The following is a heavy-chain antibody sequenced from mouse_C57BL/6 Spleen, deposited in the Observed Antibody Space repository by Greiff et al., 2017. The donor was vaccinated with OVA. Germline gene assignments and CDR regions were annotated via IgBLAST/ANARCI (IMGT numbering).Heavy chain of an antibody. V-gene: IGHV1-82*01. CDR3: ARANHTYYYAMDY. CDR2: IYPGDGDT. J-gene: IGHJ4*01. D-gene: IGHD4-1*01. Sequence: VKLQESGPELVKPGASVKISCKASGYAFSSSWMNWVKQRPGKGLEWIGRIYPGDGDTNYNGKFKGKATLTADKSSSTAYMQLSSLTSEDSAVYFCARANHTYYYAMDYWGQGTSVTVSS. CDR1: GYAFSSSW.